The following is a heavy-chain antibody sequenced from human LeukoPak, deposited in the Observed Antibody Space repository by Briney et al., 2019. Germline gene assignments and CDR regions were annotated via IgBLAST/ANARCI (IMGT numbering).Heavy chain of an antibody. J-gene: IGHJ6*03. CDR3: ARGPVDTAMVIDYYYMDV. V-gene: IGHV7-4-1*02. CDR1: GYTFTSYA. CDR2: INTNTGNP. D-gene: IGHD5-18*01. Sequence: GASVKVSCKASGYTFTSYAMNWVRQAPGQGLEWRGWINTNTGNPTYAQGFTGRFVFSLDTSVSTAYLQISSLKAEDTAVYYCARGPVDTAMVIDYYYMDVWGKGTTVTVSS.